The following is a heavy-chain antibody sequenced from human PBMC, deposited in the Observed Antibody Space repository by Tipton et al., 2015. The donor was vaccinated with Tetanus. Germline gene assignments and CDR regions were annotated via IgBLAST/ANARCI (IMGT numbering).Heavy chain of an antibody. CDR3: ARHQREGFLEWLLSSFDY. CDR1: GGSISSSSYY. CDR2: IYYSGST. Sequence: TLSLTCIVSGGSISSSSYYWGWIRQPPGKGLEWIGSIYYSGSTYYNPSLKSRVTISVDTSKNQFSLKLSSVTAADTAVYYCARHQREGFLEWLLSSFDYWGQGTLVTVSS. J-gene: IGHJ4*02. V-gene: IGHV4-39*01. D-gene: IGHD3-3*01.